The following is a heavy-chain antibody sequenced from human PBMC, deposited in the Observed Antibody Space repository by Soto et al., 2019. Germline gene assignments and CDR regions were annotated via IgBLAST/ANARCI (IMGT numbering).Heavy chain of an antibody. CDR2: IYYSGST. V-gene: IGHV4-59*08. CDR3: ARHRRPGPKGAFDI. CDR1: GGSISSYY. J-gene: IGHJ3*02. Sequence: SETLSLTCTVSGGSISSYYWSWIRQPPGKGLEWIGYIYYSGSTNYNPSLKSRVTISVDTSKNQFSLKLSSVTAADTAVYYCARHRRPGPKGAFDIWGQGTMVTVSS.